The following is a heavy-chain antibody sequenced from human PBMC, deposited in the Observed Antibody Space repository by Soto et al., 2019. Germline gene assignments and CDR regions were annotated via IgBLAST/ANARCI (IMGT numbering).Heavy chain of an antibody. CDR1: GGSFSGYY. CDR2: INHSGST. CDR3: ARSRITIFGVVITALDY. V-gene: IGHV4-34*01. D-gene: IGHD3-3*01. J-gene: IGHJ4*02. Sequence: TSETLSLTCAVYGGSFSGYYWSWIRQPPGKGLEWIGEINHSGSTNYNPSLKSRVTISVDASKNQFSLKLSSVTAADTAVYYCARSRITIFGVVITALDYWGQGTLVTVSS.